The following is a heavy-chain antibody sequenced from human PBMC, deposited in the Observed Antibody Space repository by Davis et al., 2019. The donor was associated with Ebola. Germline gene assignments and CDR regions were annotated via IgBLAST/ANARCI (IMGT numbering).Heavy chain of an antibody. CDR3: AREELRCGGDCHVY. D-gene: IGHD2-21*01. CDR1: GFTFSSYE. Sequence: PGGSLRLSCVVSGFTFSSYEMNWVRQAPGKGLEWISYIAASGTSIYYAGSVKGRLITSRDNARNALYLQMDSLRAEDTAIYYCAREELRCGGDCHVYWGQGALVTVSS. V-gene: IGHV3-48*03. J-gene: IGHJ4*02. CDR2: IAASGTSI.